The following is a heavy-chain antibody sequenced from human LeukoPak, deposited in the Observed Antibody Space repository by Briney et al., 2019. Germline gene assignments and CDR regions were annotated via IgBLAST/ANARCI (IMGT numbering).Heavy chain of an antibody. D-gene: IGHD6-13*01. V-gene: IGHV1-8*01. Sequence: ASVKVSCKASGYTFTSYDINWVRQATGQGLEWMGWMNPNSGNTGYAQKFQGRVTFTRDTSASTDYMELSSLQSEDTAVYYCARAQLGSNRPGDYWGQGTLVTVSS. CDR1: GYTFTSYD. J-gene: IGHJ4*02. CDR2: MNPNSGNT. CDR3: ARAQLGSNRPGDY.